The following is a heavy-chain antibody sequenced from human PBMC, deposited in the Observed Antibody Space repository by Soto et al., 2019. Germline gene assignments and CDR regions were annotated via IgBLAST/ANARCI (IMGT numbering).Heavy chain of an antibody. D-gene: IGHD6-13*01. CDR1: GGSISSYY. J-gene: IGHJ6*02. CDR3: ARTKTAGPKYYYYYGMDV. V-gene: IGHV4-59*01. Sequence: PSETLSLTCTVSGGSISSYYWSWIRQPPGKGLEWIGYIHYSGSTNYNPSLKSRVTISVDTSKNQFSLKLSSVTAADTAVYYCARTKTAGPKYYYYYGMDVWGQGTTVTVSS. CDR2: IHYSGST.